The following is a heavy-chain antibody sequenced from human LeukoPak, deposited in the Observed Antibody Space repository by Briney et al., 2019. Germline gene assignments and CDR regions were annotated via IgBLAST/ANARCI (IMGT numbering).Heavy chain of an antibody. CDR3: AQDWLRTARLVY. CDR1: GFIFSNYA. V-gene: IGHV3-23*01. D-gene: IGHD6-6*01. Sequence: GGSLRLSCVASGFIFSNYALTWVRQAPGKGLEWVSSITGSGDKTNYADSVKGRFTMSRDNSKNTLYLQMNSLRSEDTAVYYCAQDWLRTARLVYWGQGTLVTVSS. CDR2: ITGSGDKT. J-gene: IGHJ4*02.